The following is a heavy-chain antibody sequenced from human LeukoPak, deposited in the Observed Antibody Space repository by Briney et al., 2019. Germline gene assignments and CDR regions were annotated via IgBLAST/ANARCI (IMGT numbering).Heavy chain of an antibody. V-gene: IGHV1-69*05. CDR3: ARGRRSPKWELPMNY. D-gene: IGHD1-26*01. J-gene: IGHJ4*02. CDR2: IIPIFGTA. Sequence: GSSVKVSCKASGGTFSSCAISWVRQAPGQGLEWMGRIIPIFGTANYAQKFQGRVTITTDESTSTAYMELSSLRSEDTAVYYCARGRRSPKWELPMNYWGQGTLVTVSS. CDR1: GGTFSSCA.